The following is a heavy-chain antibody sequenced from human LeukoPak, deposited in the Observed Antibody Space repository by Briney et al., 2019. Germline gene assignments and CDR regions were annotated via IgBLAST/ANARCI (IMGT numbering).Heavy chain of an antibody. D-gene: IGHD4-23*01. V-gene: IGHV4-61*02. CDR2: MYSSGST. CDR1: GGSISSGGYS. J-gene: IGHJ4*02. Sequence: PSQTLSLTCAVSGGSISSGGYSWSWIRQPAGKGLEWIGRMYSSGSTNYNPSLKSRVSMSVDTSKNQFSLKLTSVTAADTAVYYCARGGKATVVTMWGQGILVTVSS. CDR3: ARGGKATVVTM.